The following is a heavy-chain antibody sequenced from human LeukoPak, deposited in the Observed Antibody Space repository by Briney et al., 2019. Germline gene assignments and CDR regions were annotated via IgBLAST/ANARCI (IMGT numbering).Heavy chain of an antibody. Sequence: PSETLSLTCTVSGGSVSGGSYYWSWIRQPPGKGLEWIAYIYYSGSTNYNPSLKSRVTISVDTSKNQFSLKLSSVTAADTAVYYCASSARYDILTGYLPDYYYYGMDVWGQGTTVTVSS. V-gene: IGHV4-61*01. J-gene: IGHJ6*02. D-gene: IGHD3-9*01. CDR3: ASSARYDILTGYLPDYYYYGMDV. CDR1: GGSVSGGSYY. CDR2: IYYSGST.